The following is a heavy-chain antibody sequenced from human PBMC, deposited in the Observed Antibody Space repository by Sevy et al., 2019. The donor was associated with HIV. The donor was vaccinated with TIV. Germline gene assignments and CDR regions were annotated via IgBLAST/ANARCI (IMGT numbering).Heavy chain of an antibody. Sequence: GASLRLSCAASGFTFSSYWMSWVRQAPGKGLEWVANIKQDGSEKYYVDSVKGRFTISRDNAKNSLYLQMNSLRAEDTAVYYCARDLGYYGSGSEYYYYYGMDVWGQGTTVTVSS. J-gene: IGHJ6*02. V-gene: IGHV3-7*01. D-gene: IGHD3-10*01. CDR1: GFTFSSYW. CDR3: ARDLGYYGSGSEYYYYYGMDV. CDR2: IKQDGSEK.